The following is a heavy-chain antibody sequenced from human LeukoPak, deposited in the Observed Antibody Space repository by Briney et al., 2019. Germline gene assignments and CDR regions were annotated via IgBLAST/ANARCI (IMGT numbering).Heavy chain of an antibody. J-gene: IGHJ4*02. CDR2: IYYSGNT. D-gene: IGHD3/OR15-3a*01. V-gene: IGHV4-39*01. CDR1: GVSLSSSNSY. Sequence: SETLSLTCTVSGVSLSSSNSYWRWIRQPPGKGLEWIGSIYYSGNTYYNASLKSQVSISIDTSKNQFSLRLTSVTAADTAVYYGARQTGSGLFILPGGQGTLVTVSS. CDR3: ARQTGSGLFILP.